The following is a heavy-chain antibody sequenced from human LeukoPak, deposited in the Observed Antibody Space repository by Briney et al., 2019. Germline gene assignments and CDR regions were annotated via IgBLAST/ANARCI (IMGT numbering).Heavy chain of an antibody. CDR1: GFTFSRHG. J-gene: IGHJ4*02. Sequence: PGGSLRLSCAASGFTFSRHGINWVRQAPGKGLEWVSGIVPSGSISYYADSVKGRFTISRDNSKNTLYLQMNSLGAEDTAVYYCAKVFLYGDYGDYWGQGTLVTVSS. D-gene: IGHD4-17*01. CDR2: IVPSGSIS. CDR3: AKVFLYGDYGDY. V-gene: IGHV3-23*01.